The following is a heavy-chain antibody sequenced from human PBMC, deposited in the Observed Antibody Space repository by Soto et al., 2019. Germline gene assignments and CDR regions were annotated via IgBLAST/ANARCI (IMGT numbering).Heavy chain of an antibody. V-gene: IGHV3-33*01. CDR2: IWYDGSNK. CDR3: ARDYGDSHGPPPGGY. CDR1: GFTFSSYG. D-gene: IGHD4-17*01. J-gene: IGHJ4*02. Sequence: GGSLRLSCAASGFTFSSYGMHWVRQAPGKGLEWVAVIWYDGSNKYYADSVKGRFTISRDNSKNTLYLQMNSLRAEDTAVYYCARDYGDSHGPPPGGYWGKGTLVTVSS.